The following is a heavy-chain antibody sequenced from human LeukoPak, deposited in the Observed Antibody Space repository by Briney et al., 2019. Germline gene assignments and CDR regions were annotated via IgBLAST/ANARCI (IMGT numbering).Heavy chain of an antibody. CDR3: ARGGYSNKNDAFDI. CDR1: GFTFSSYS. V-gene: IGHV3-21*01. Sequence: GGSLRLSCAASGFTFSSYSMNWVRQAPGKGLEWVSSITSSSGYIYYADSVKGRFTISRDNAKNSLYLQMNSLRAEDTAVYYCARGGYSNKNDAFDIWGQGTMVTVSS. J-gene: IGHJ3*02. CDR2: ITSSSGYI. D-gene: IGHD4-11*01.